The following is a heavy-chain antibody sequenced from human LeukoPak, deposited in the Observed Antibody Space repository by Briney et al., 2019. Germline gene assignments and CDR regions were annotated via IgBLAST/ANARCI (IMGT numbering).Heavy chain of an antibody. CDR2: IYYSGST. J-gene: IGHJ5*02. V-gene: IGHV4-39*01. Sequence: SQTLSLTCTVSGGSISSSSYYWGWIRQPPGKGLEWIGSIYYSGSTYYNPSLKSRVTISVDTSKNRFSLKLSSVTAADTAVYYCARGLERREGWFDPWGQGTLVTVSS. CDR3: ARGLERREGWFDP. D-gene: IGHD1-1*01. CDR1: GGSISSSSYY.